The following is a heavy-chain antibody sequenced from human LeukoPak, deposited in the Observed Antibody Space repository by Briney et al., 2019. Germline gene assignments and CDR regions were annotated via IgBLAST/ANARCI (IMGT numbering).Heavy chain of an antibody. V-gene: IGHV4-59*08. CDR2: IYYSGST. CDR1: GGSISSYY. Sequence: SETLSLTCTVSGGSISSYYWSWIRQPPAEGLWCSGYIYYSGSTNYNPSLKSRVTISVDTSKNQFSLKLSSVTAADSAVYYCARLVVVPAATDASYYYYMDVWGKGTTVTVSS. D-gene: IGHD2-2*01. J-gene: IGHJ6*03. CDR3: ARLVVVPAATDASYYYYMDV.